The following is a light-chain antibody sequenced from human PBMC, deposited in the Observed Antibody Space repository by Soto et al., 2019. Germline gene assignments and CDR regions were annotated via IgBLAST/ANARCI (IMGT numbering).Light chain of an antibody. Sequence: EVVLTQSPATLSLSPGERATLSCRASQSVYSYLAWYQQKPGQPPRLLISDVSNRATGIPARFSGSGYGTDFTLTISSLEPEDVAVYYCQHRNDWPFTFGGGTKMEIK. V-gene: IGKV3-11*01. J-gene: IGKJ4*01. CDR3: QHRNDWPFT. CDR2: DVS. CDR1: QSVYSY.